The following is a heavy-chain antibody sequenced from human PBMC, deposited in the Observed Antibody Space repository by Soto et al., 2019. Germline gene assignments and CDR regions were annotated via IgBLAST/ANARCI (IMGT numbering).Heavy chain of an antibody. CDR1: GGTFSSYA. CDR3: ARGRSWYDFWSGYYHLFDY. D-gene: IGHD3-3*01. CDR2: IIPIFGTA. Sequence: QVQLVQSGAEVKKPGSSVKVSCKASGGTFSSYAISWVRQAPGQGLEWMGGIIPIFGTANYAQKFQGRVTSTADESTSTAYMELSSLRSEDTAVYYCARGRSWYDFWSGYYHLFDYWGQGTLVTVSS. V-gene: IGHV1-69*01. J-gene: IGHJ4*02.